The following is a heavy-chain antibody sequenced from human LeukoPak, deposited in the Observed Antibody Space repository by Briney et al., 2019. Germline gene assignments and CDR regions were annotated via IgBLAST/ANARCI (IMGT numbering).Heavy chain of an antibody. J-gene: IGHJ4*02. D-gene: IGHD4-17*01. V-gene: IGHV4-31*03. CDR2: IYYSGST. CDR3: ARAVYGDPYYFDY. CDR1: GGSISSGGYY. Sequence: SETLSLTCTVSGGSISSGGYYWSWIRQHPGKGLEWIGYIYYSGSTYYNPSLKSRVTISVDTSKNQFSLKLSSVTAADTAVYYCARAVYGDPYYFDYWSQGTLVTVSS.